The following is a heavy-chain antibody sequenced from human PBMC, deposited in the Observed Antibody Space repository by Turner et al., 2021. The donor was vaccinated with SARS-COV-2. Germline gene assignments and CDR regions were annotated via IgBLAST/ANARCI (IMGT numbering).Heavy chain of an antibody. V-gene: IGHV4-39*01. CDR3: ARHRGYATGRDVFDL. CDR2: LSYTGST. CDR1: GDSFSSVGFY. D-gene: IGHD2-2*01. Sequence: QLQLQESGPGLVKSSETLSLTCTVSGDSFSSVGFYWGWIRPPPGKGLEWIATLSYTGSTYYKPSLKNRVAISVDTSKNQCSLKLSSVTAADTAVYYCARHRGYATGRDVFDLWGQGTLVTVSS. J-gene: IGHJ3*01.